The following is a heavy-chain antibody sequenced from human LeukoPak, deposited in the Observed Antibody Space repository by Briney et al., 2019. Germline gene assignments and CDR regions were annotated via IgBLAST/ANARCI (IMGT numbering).Heavy chain of an antibody. D-gene: IGHD6-13*01. Sequence: SETLSLTCTVSGGSISSSSYYWGWIRQPPGKGLEWIGSIYYSGSTYYNPSLKSRVTISVDTSKNQFSLKLSSVTAADTAVYYCARPSGQQLADYLGQGTLVNVSS. J-gene: IGHJ4*02. CDR1: GGSISSSSYY. CDR2: IYYSGST. V-gene: IGHV4-39*01. CDR3: ARPSGQQLADY.